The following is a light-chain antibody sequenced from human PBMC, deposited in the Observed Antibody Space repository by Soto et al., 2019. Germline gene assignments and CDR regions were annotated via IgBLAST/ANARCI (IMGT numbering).Light chain of an antibody. CDR3: AAWADSLNGLYV. V-gene: IGLV1-44*01. Sequence: QSVLTQPPSASGTPGQRVTISCSGSSSSIGSNTVNWYQQLPGTAPKLLIYSNNQRPSGVPDRFSGSKSGTSASLAISGLQSEDEADYYCAAWADSLNGLYVFGTGTKVTVL. CDR2: SNN. J-gene: IGLJ1*01. CDR1: SSSIGSNT.